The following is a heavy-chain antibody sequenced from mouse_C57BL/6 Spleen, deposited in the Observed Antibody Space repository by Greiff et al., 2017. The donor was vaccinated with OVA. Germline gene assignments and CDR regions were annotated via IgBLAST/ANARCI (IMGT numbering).Heavy chain of an antibody. J-gene: IGHJ4*01. CDR2: IYPGSGST. D-gene: IGHD2-4*01. CDR1: GYTFTSYW. V-gene: IGHV1-55*01. CDR3: ARYYDSYYAMDY. Sequence: QVHVKQPGAELVKPGASVKMSCKASGYTFTSYWITWVKQRPGQGLEWIGDIYPGSGSTNYNEKFKSKATLTVDTSSSTAYMQLSSLTSEDSAVYYCARYYDSYYAMDYWGQGTSVTVSS.